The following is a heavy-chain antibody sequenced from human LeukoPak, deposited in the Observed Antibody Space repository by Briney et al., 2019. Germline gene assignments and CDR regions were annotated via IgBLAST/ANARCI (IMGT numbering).Heavy chain of an antibody. Sequence: GGSLRLSCAASGFNFNTYTMNWVRQAPGKGLEWVSSISSDSSYIYYADAVHGRFTVSRDNAKYSLYLQMNSLRAEDTAVYYCVRGSYGAYDYWGQGTMVTVSS. J-gene: IGHJ3*01. CDR2: ISSDSSYI. V-gene: IGHV3-21*01. D-gene: IGHD4-17*01. CDR1: GFNFNTYT. CDR3: VRGSYGAYDY.